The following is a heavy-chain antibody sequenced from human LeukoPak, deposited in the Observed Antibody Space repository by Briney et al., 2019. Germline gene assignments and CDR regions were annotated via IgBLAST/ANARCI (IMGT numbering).Heavy chain of an antibody. J-gene: IGHJ4*02. Sequence: SETLSLTCTVSGGSISSYYWNWIRQPPGKGLEWIGYIHYSGSTNYNPSLKSRVTISVDTSKNQFSLKLSSVTAADTAVYYCARVAKTHYDILTGYYDYWGQGTLVTVSS. D-gene: IGHD3-9*01. V-gene: IGHV4-59*01. CDR1: GGSISSYY. CDR2: IHYSGST. CDR3: ARVAKTHYDILTGYYDY.